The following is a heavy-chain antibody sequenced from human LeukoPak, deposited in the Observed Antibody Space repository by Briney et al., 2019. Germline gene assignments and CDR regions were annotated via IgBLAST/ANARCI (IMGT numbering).Heavy chain of an antibody. CDR2: TYYRSKWYN. Sequence: SQTLSLTCAISGDSVSSNSAAWNWIRQSPSRGLEWLGRTYYRSKWYNDYAVSVKSRITINPDTSKNQFSLKLSSVTAADTAVYYCARRRGYSYGLDYWGQGTLVTVSS. CDR3: ARRRGYSYGLDY. D-gene: IGHD5-18*01. J-gene: IGHJ4*02. V-gene: IGHV6-1*01. CDR1: GDSVSSNSAA.